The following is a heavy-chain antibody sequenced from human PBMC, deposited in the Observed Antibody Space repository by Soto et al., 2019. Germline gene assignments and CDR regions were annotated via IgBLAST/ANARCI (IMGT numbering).Heavy chain of an antibody. CDR3: ARGHYYYGMDV. CDR1: NGSVSSGTYS. CDR2: IYYSGTT. J-gene: IGHJ6*02. Sequence: SETLSLTCTVSNGSVSSGTYSWSWVRQPPGKGLEWIGYIYYSGTTYYTPSLKSRLTMSMDRANDHFSLNLTSVTAADTAVYFCARGHYYYGMDVWGQGITVT. V-gene: IGHV4-30-2*01.